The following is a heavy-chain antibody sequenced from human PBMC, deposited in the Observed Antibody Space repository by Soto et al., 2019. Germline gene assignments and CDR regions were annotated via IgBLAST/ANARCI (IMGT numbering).Heavy chain of an antibody. CDR3: ARGHYYYGMDV. CDR1: NGSVSSGTYS. CDR2: IYYSGTT. J-gene: IGHJ6*02. Sequence: SETLSLTCTVSNGSVSSGTYSWSWVRQPPGKGLEWIGYIYYSGTTYYTPSLKSRLTMSMDRANDHFSLNLTSVTAADTAVYFCARGHYYYGMDVWGQGITVT. V-gene: IGHV4-30-2*01.